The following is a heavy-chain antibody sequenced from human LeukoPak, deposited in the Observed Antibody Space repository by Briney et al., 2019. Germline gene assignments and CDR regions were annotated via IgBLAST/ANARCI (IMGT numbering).Heavy chain of an antibody. D-gene: IGHD2/OR15-2a*01. CDR3: ARGIFQRYWYFDL. V-gene: IGHV3-53*01. Sequence: GSLRLSCMVSEFTVNYTYMSWVRQAPGRGLEWVSIIQSDGSTYQADSVKGRFSISGDNSRTTIFLHMKSLRAEDTAIYYCARGIFQRYWYFDLWGRGTLVTVSS. CDR1: EFTVNYTY. J-gene: IGHJ2*01. CDR2: IQSDGST.